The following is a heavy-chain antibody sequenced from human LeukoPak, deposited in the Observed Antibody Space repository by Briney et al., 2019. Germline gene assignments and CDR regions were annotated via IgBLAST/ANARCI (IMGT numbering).Heavy chain of an antibody. J-gene: IGHJ5*02. CDR3: ARDKAAIGWFDP. D-gene: IGHD6-13*01. Sequence: GGSLRLSCAASGFTVSSNYMSWVRQAPGKGLEWVSVIYSGGSTYYADSVKGRFTISGDNSKNTLYLQMNSLRAEDTAVYYCARDKAAIGWFDPWGQGTLVTVSS. V-gene: IGHV3-66*01. CDR2: IYSGGST. CDR1: GFTVSSNY.